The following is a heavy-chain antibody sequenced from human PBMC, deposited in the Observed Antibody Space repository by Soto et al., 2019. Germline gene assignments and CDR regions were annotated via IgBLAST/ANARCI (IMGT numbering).Heavy chain of an antibody. CDR2: IYYSGST. V-gene: IGHV4-59*08. J-gene: IGHJ4*02. Sequence: SETLSLTCTVSGGSISSYYWSWIRQPPGKGLEWIGYIYYSGSTNYNPSLKSRVTISVDTSKNQFSLKLSSVTAADTAVYYCARRNTAVADPFDYWGQGTLVTVSS. CDR3: ARRNTAVADPFDY. CDR1: GGSISSYY. D-gene: IGHD6-19*01.